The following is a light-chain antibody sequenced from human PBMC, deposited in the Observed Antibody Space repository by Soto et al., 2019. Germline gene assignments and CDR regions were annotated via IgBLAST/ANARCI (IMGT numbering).Light chain of an antibody. CDR2: EVS. J-gene: IGLJ2*01. V-gene: IGLV2-14*01. CDR3: SSYTSSSTLGVL. CDR1: SSDVGGYNY. Sequence: QSALTQPASVSGSPGQSITISCTGTSSDVGGYNYVSWYQQHPGKAPKLMIYEVSHRPSGVSNRFSGSKSGNTASLTISGLKAEDEAYYYCSSYTSSSTLGVLFGGGTKLTVL.